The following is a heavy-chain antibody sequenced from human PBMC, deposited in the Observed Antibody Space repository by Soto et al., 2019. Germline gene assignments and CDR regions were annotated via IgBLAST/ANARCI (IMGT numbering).Heavy chain of an antibody. CDR1: GGSISNFY. CDR3: ARDTVDNSGRWFDP. J-gene: IGHJ5*02. V-gene: IGHV4-4*07. CDR2: ISGSGTT. Sequence: SETLSLTCSVSGGSISNFYWSWIRQPAGKGLEWIGRISGSGTTNYNPSLKGRVTMSVDMSKASFSLRLTSVSAADTAVYYCARDTVDNSGRWFDPWGQGXLVTVSS. D-gene: IGHD5-12*01.